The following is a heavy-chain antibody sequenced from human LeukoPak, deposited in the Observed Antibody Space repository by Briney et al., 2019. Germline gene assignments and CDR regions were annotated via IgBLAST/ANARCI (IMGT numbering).Heavy chain of an antibody. V-gene: IGHV3-48*02. J-gene: IGHJ6*02. Sequence: GGSLRLSCAASGFTFSSYSMNWVRQAPGKGLEWVSYISSNSNLIYYADSVKGRFTISRDNAKNSLYLQMNSLRDEDTAVYYCARDGYKTYGMDVWGQGTTVTVSS. D-gene: IGHD5-24*01. CDR3: ARDGYKTYGMDV. CDR2: ISSNSNLI. CDR1: GFTFSSYS.